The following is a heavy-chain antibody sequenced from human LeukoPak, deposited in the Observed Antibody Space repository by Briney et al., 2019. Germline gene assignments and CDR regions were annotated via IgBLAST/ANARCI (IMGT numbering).Heavy chain of an antibody. Sequence: SVTVSCKASGGTFSSYAISWVRQAPGQGLEWMGGIIPIFGTANYAQKFQGRVTITTDESTSTAYMELSSLRSEDTAVYYCARTARASYYDSSGSPNYYYYMDVWGKGTTVTVSS. CDR3: ARTARASYYDSSGSPNYYYYMDV. CDR1: GGTFSSYA. D-gene: IGHD3-22*01. J-gene: IGHJ6*03. V-gene: IGHV1-69*05. CDR2: IIPIFGTA.